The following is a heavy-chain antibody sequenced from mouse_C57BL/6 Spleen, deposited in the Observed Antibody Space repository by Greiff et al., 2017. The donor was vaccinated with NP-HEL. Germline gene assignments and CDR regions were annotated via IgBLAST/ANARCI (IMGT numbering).Heavy chain of an antibody. J-gene: IGHJ3*01. V-gene: IGHV1-50*01. Sequence: QVQLKQPGAELVKPGASVKLSCKASGYTFTSYWMQWVKQRPGQGLEWIGEIDPSDSYTNYNQKFKGKATLTVDTSSSTAYMQLSSLTSEDSAVYYCARLYYGSSHFAYWGQGTLVTVSA. CDR1: GYTFTSYW. CDR2: IDPSDSYT. D-gene: IGHD1-1*01. CDR3: ARLYYGSSHFAY.